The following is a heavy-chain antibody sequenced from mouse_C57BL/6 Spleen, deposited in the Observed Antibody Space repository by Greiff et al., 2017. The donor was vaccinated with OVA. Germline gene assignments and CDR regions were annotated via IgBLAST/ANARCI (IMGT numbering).Heavy chain of an antibody. V-gene: IGHV1-52*01. CDR3: ARMNSTNFDY. CDR2: IDPSDSDT. J-gene: IGHJ2*01. D-gene: IGHD1-1*01. CDR1: GYTFTSYW. Sequence: VQLQQPGAELVRPGSSVKLSCKASGYTFTSYWMHWVKQRPIQGLEWIGNIDPSDSDTHYNQKFKDKATLTVDKSSSTAYMQLSSLTSEDSAVYYCARMNSTNFDYWGQGTTLTVSS.